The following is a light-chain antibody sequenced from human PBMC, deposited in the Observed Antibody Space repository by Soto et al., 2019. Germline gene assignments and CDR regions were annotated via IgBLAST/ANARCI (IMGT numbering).Light chain of an antibody. CDR2: LAS. J-gene: IGKJ1*01. V-gene: IGKV3-20*01. CDR1: QSVLSSY. Sequence: EIVLTQSPGTLSLSPGERATLSWRASQSVLSSYLAWYQQKTGQAPRLLIYLASSRAPGIPDRFSGRGSGTNFTLTHRRRQPEDYAVYYGQQHGPSPWTFGQGTRV. CDR3: QQHGPSPWT.